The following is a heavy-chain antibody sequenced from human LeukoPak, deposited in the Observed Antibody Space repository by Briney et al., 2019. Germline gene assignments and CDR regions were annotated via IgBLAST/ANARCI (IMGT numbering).Heavy chain of an antibody. J-gene: IGHJ4*02. V-gene: IGHV4-39*01. Sequence: HSETLSLTCTVYGDSISSISYYWGWIRQPPGKGLEWIGSIYYRGSTYYNPSLKSRVTISVDTSKNQFSLKLSSVTAADTAVYYCARGVRYSSGWYGEYYFDYWGQGTLVTVSS. CDR1: GDSISSISYY. CDR3: ARGVRYSSGWYGEYYFDY. D-gene: IGHD6-19*01. CDR2: IYYRGST.